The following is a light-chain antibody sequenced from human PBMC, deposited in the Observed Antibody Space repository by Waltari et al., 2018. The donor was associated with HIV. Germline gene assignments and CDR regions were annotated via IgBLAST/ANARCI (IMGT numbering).Light chain of an antibody. CDR3: SSYAGNNNYVV. CDR2: EVN. V-gene: IGLV2-8*01. J-gene: IGLJ2*01. Sequence: QSALTQPPSASGSPGQSVTISCTGTSSDVGGYKYVSWYQRHPGKAPKLMIYEVNRRPSGVPDRVSGSKSGNTASLTVSGLQAEDEADYYCSSYAGNNNYVVFGGGTRLTVL. CDR1: SSDVGGYKY.